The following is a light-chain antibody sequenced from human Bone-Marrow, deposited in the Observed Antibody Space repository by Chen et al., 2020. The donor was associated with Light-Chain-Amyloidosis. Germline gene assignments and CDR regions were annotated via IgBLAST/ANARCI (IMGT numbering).Light chain of an antibody. CDR2: IKD. CDR1: SSNIGINT. Sequence: QSVLTQPPSASGTPGQRVTISCSGSSSNIGINTVNWYQQVPGTAPKRPIYIKDRRPPGVPDRFSGSRSGTSASLAIRGLQSEDEADYYCAAWDDSLKGWVFGGGTKLTVL. CDR3: AAWDDSLKGWV. J-gene: IGLJ3*02. V-gene: IGLV1-44*01.